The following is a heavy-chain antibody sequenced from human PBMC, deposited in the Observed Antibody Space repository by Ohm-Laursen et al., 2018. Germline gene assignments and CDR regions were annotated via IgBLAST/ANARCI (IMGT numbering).Heavy chain of an antibody. CDR2: IKSKAAGETR. CDR1: GFNLSTYT. CDR3: STDHFS. D-gene: IGHD2/OR15-2a*01. V-gene: IGHV3-15*01. J-gene: IGHJ5*02. Sequence: SLRLSCAAFGFNLSTYTMNWVRQTPGKGLEYVGRIKSKAAGETREYAEPVKGRFTILRDDSKNTLSLQMNSLKTEDTGVYYCSTDHFSWGQGTLVTVSS.